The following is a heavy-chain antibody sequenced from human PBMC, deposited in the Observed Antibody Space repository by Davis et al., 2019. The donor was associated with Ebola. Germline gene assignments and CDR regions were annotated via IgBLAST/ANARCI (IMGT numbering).Heavy chain of an antibody. V-gene: IGHV3-30-3*01. CDR1: GFTFSSYA. J-gene: IGHJ6*02. CDR3: AKALGRYYGMDV. CDR2: ITYDGSNK. Sequence: PGGSLRLSCAASGFTFSSYAMHWVRQAPGKGLGWVAGITYDGSNKYYADSVKGRFTISRDNSKNTLYLEMNSLRAEDTAVYYCAKALGRYYGMDVWGQGTTVTVSS.